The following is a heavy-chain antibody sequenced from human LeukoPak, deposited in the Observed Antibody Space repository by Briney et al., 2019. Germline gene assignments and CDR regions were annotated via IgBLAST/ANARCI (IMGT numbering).Heavy chain of an antibody. CDR3: AKRAVNGASPGGYFDY. Sequence: GGSLRLSCAASGFTFSSYAMSWVRQAPGKGLEWVSAISGSGGSTYYADSVKGRFTISRDNSKNTLYLQMNSLRAEDTAVYYCAKRAVNGASPGGYFDYWGQGTLVTVSS. D-gene: IGHD2-8*01. CDR1: GFTFSSYA. J-gene: IGHJ4*02. V-gene: IGHV3-23*01. CDR2: ISGSGGST.